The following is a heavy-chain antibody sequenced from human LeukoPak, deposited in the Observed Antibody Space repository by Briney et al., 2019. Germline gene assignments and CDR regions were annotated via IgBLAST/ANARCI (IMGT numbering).Heavy chain of an antibody. D-gene: IGHD3-22*01. Sequence: ASVKVSCKASGYTFTGYYMHWVRQAPGQGLEWMGIINPSGGSTSYAQKFQGRVTMTRDTFTSTVYMELSSLRSEDTAVYYCARGPVPSITMIVVVIPNFDYWGQGTLVTVSS. J-gene: IGHJ4*02. CDR1: GYTFTGYY. CDR3: ARGPVPSITMIVVVIPNFDY. CDR2: INPSGGST. V-gene: IGHV1-46*01.